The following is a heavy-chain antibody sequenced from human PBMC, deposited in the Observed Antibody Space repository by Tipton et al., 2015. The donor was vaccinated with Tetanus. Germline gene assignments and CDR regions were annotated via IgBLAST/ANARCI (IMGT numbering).Heavy chain of an antibody. V-gene: IGHV3-11*01. CDR3: ARSTYYYDSSGRSYWYFDL. J-gene: IGHJ2*01. Sequence: SLRLSCAASGFTFSDYYMSWIRQAPGKGLEWVSYISSSGSTIYYADSVKGRFTISRDNAKNSLYLQMNSLRAEDTTVYYCARSTYYYDSSGRSYWYFDLWGRGTLVTVSS. CDR1: GFTFSDYY. D-gene: IGHD3-22*01. CDR2: ISSSGSTI.